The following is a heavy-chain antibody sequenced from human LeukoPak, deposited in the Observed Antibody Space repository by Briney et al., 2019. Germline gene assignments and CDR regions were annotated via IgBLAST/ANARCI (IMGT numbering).Heavy chain of an antibody. CDR3: GRGGQYFDA. Sequence: SETLSLTCVGSVGSNSGHYWRWRRQPPGGGLEWIGYISDSGSTTYNPSLESRVTILVDTSKKQFSLKLRAVTAADTAVYFCGRGGQYFDAWGQGTLVIVSS. V-gene: IGHV4-59*11. D-gene: IGHD2-2*01. J-gene: IGHJ5*02. CDR2: ISDSGST. CDR1: VGSNSGHY.